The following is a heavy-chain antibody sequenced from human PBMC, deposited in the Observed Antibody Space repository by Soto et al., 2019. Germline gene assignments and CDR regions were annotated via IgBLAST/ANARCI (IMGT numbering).Heavy chain of an antibody. D-gene: IGHD1-20*01. CDR3: TSGNLANWNIGQFDY. J-gene: IGHJ4*02. CDR2: ISGSCGST. CDR1: GGIYLCYG. Sequence: PRWSVPLCGVSCGGIYLCYGINWISQSTGKGLEWVSTISGSCGSTYYADSVKGRFTISRDNSKNTLYLQMNSLRAEDTAVYYCTSGNLANWNIGQFDYWGQGTLVTVSS. V-gene: IGHV3-23*01.